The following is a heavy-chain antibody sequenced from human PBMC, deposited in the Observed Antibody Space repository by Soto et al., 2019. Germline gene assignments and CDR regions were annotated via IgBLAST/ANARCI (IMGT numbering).Heavy chain of an antibody. J-gene: IGHJ6*02. Sequence: PSETLSLTCGVSGGSISIGGYSWSWIRQPPGKGLEWIGYIYQSGSTFYNPSLKSRVTISLDKSKNQFSLNLSSVTAADTAVYYCARLRMVRGVIITFTYGMDVWGQGTTVTVSS. CDR3: ARLRMVRGVIITFTYGMDV. CDR2: IYQSGST. V-gene: IGHV4-30-2*01. D-gene: IGHD3-10*01. CDR1: GGSISIGGYS.